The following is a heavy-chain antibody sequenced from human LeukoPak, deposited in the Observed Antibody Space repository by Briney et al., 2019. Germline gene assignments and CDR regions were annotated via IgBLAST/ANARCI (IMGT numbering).Heavy chain of an antibody. Sequence: SETLSLTCAVSGYSISSGYYCGWIRQPPGKGLEWIGSIYHSGSTYYNPSLKSRVTISVDTSKNQFSLKLSSVTAADTAVYYCARSIPAAIIWFDPWGQGTLVTVSS. J-gene: IGHJ5*02. CDR3: ARSIPAAIIWFDP. CDR1: GYSISSGYY. V-gene: IGHV4-38-2*01. CDR2: IYHSGST. D-gene: IGHD2-2*01.